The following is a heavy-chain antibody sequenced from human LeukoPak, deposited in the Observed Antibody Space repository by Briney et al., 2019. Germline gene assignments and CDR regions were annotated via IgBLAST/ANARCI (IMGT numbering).Heavy chain of an antibody. CDR1: GFTFSSYG. V-gene: IGHV3-30*02. Sequence: GGSVRLSCAAFGFTFSSYGMHWVRQTPGKWREWVAFIRHDGSYQQYADSVKGRFTVSRDNSKDMVYLQMNSLRTEDAAVYYCAKNRDSSDYPRDFDFWGRATLVTVSS. CDR2: IRHDGSYQ. J-gene: IGHJ4*02. D-gene: IGHD3-22*01. CDR3: AKNRDSSDYPRDFDF.